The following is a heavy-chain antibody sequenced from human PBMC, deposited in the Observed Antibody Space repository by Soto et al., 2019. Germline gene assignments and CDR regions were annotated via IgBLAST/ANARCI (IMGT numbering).Heavy chain of an antibody. J-gene: IGHJ6*02. CDR3: ARHEVDIEVVVGNYYYYGMDV. CDR2: IDPSDSYT. CDR1: GYSFTSYW. Sequence: CKGSGYSFTSYWISWVRQMPGKGLEWMGRIDPSDSYTNYSPSFQGHVTISADKSISTAYLQWSSLKASDTAMYYCARHEVDIEVVVGNYYYYGMDVWGQGTTVTVSS. V-gene: IGHV5-10-1*01. D-gene: IGHD2-15*01.